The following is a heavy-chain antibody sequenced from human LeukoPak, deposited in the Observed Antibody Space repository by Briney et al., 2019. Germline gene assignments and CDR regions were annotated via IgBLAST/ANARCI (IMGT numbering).Heavy chain of an antibody. Sequence: GGSLRLSCAASGNYWMHWVRQAPGKRLVWVSHINSDGSWTSYADSVKGRFTISKDNAKNTVYLQMNSLRAEDTAVYYCAKDLKSIAVVTAIRGYFDYWGQGTLVTVSS. V-gene: IGHV3-74*01. CDR3: AKDLKSIAVVTAIRGYFDY. D-gene: IGHD2-21*02. CDR1: GNYW. CDR2: INSDGSWT. J-gene: IGHJ4*02.